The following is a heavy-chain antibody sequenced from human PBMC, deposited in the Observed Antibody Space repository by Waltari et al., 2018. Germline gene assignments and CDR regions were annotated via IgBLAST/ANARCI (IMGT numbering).Heavy chain of an antibody. CDR2: ISGSGDSV. V-gene: IGHV3-23*01. Sequence: EVQLLESGGGLVQPGGSLRLSCAASGFTFSNYAMDWVRQAPGEGLEWVSSISGSGDSVDSADSVKGRFTTSRDNSKNIMYLQMNSLRVEDTALYYCEVSSSSFGNYWGQGALVTVSS. CDR1: GFTFSNYA. CDR3: EVSSSSFGNY. J-gene: IGHJ4*02. D-gene: IGHD6-6*01.